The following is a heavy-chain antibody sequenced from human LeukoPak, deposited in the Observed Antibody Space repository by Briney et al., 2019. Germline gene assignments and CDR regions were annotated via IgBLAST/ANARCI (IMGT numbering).Heavy chain of an antibody. CDR2: ISAYNGNT. CDR1: GYTFTSYA. J-gene: IGHJ4*02. V-gene: IGHV1-18*01. Sequence: ASVKVSCKASGYTFTSYAMNWVRQAPGQGLEWMGWISAYNGNTNYAQNLQGRVTMTTDTSTSTAYMELRSLRSDDTVVYYCARQPTYYYDSSGSFDYWGQGTLVTVSS. D-gene: IGHD3-22*01. CDR3: ARQPTYYYDSSGSFDY.